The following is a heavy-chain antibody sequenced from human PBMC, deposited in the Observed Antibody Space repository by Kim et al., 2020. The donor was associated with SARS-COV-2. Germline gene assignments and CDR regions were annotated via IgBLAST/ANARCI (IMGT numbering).Heavy chain of an antibody. CDR2: ISGTGTIT. V-gene: IGHV3-48*04. CDR1: GFTLSLYS. J-gene: IGHJ3*02. D-gene: IGHD2-15*01. Sequence: GGSLRLSCATSGFTLSLYSMNCVRQSPGKGLEWVSHISGTGTITKHADSVRGRFTISRDNAKNSLFLQMNGLRAEDTAVYNCVRENYWAFDIWGQGTTVT. CDR3: VRENYWAFDI.